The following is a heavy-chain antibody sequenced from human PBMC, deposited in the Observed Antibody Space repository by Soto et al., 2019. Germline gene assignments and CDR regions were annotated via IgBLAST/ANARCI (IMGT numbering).Heavy chain of an antibody. CDR1: GGSISSGGYC. Sequence: QVQLQESGPGLVKPSQTLSLTCTVSGGSISSGGYCWSWIRQHPGKGPECIGYVYYSGSTYDNPSLKGRVTISVDTSKTQFCRKLSSVTAADTGVYYWAGAMTTVTTYDYWGQGALVSVSS. D-gene: IGHD4-17*01. J-gene: IGHJ4*02. CDR3: AGAMTTVTTYDY. V-gene: IGHV4-31*03. CDR2: VYYSGST.